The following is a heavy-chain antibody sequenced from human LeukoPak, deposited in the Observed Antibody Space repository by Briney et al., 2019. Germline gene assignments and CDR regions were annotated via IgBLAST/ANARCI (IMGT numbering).Heavy chain of an antibody. CDR1: GFTFSDYY. Sequence: GGALRLSCAASGFTFSDYYMSWIRQVPGKGLEWVSYISSSGSTIYYADSVKGRFTISRDNAKNSLYLQMNSLRAEDTAVYYCAREVGMGITIFGVVNDAFDIWGQGTMVTVSS. CDR3: AREVGMGITIFGVVNDAFDI. CDR2: ISSSGSTI. D-gene: IGHD3-3*01. V-gene: IGHV3-11*04. J-gene: IGHJ3*02.